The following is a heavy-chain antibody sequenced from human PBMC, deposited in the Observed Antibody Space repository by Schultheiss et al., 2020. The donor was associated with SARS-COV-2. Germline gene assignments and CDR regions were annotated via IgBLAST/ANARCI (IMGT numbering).Heavy chain of an antibody. CDR1: GFTFSSYS. V-gene: IGHV3-21*01. D-gene: IGHD3-22*01. CDR3: ARGDSSSLDWSEYGMDV. Sequence: SCAASGFTFSSYSMNWVRQAPGKGLEWVSSISSSSSYIYYADSVKGRFTISRDNAKNSLYLQMNSLRAEDTAVYYCARGDSSSLDWSEYGMDVWGQGTTVTVSS. CDR2: ISSSSSYI. J-gene: IGHJ6*02.